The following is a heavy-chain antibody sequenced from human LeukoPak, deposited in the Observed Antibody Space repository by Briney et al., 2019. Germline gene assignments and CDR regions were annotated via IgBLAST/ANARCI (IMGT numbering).Heavy chain of an antibody. V-gene: IGHV3-48*03. CDR1: GFTFSSYE. D-gene: IGHD5-24*01. CDR2: ISSSGSTI. J-gene: IGHJ4*02. CDR3: ATSQMATTFDY. Sequence: GGSLRLSCAASGFTFSSYEMNWVRQAPGKGLEWVSYISSSGSTIYYADSVKGRFTISRDNAKNPLYLQMNSLRAEDTAVYYCATSQMATTFDYWGQGTLVTVSS.